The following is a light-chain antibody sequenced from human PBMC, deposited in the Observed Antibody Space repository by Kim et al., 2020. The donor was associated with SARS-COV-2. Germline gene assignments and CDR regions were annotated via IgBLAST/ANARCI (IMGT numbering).Light chain of an antibody. CDR3: QSYNRDNVL. V-gene: IGLV6-57*02. Sequence: KTVTTSCTSSSGSIDDNYVQWYQQRPGGVPTAVIYEDDQRPSGVSDRFSGSIDNSSNSASLTISGLRTEDEADYYCQSYNRDNVLFGGGTKVTVL. CDR2: EDD. CDR1: SGSIDDNY. J-gene: IGLJ2*01.